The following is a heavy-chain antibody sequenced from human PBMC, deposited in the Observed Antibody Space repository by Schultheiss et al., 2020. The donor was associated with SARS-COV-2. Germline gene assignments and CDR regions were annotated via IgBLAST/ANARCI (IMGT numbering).Heavy chain of an antibody. V-gene: IGHV5-51*01. D-gene: IGHD3-22*01. Sequence: GGSLRLSCKGSGYSFTSYWIGWVRQMPGKGLEWMAIIYPGNSDTRYSPSFQGQVTISADKSITTAYLQWSSLKASDTAIYYCARSGDGSSGYYYVGPPDYFDYWGQGTLVTVSS. CDR1: GYSFTSYW. CDR2: IYPGNSDT. J-gene: IGHJ4*02. CDR3: ARSGDGSSGYYYVGPPDYFDY.